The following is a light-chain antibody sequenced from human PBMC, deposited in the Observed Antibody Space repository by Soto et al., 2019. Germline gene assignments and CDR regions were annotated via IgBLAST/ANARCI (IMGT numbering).Light chain of an antibody. CDR3: QQYNSYS. Sequence: DIQMAQSPSTLPASVGDRVTITCRASQSISNWLAWYQQKPVTAPKVLIYHASNLQSGVPSRFSGSGSGTEFTLTISSLQNDDFATYYCQQYNSYSFGQGTKVDIK. J-gene: IGKJ1*01. CDR1: QSISNW. CDR2: HAS. V-gene: IGKV1-5*01.